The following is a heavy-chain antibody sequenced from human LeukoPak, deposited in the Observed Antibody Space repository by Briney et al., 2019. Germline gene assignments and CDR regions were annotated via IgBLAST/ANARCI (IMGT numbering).Heavy chain of an antibody. Sequence: PGASVKVSCKASGYSFSTHWMHWVRQAPGQGLEWMGIINPSGGFTSYAQKLQGRVTVTRDMSTSTVYMELSNLRSEDTAVYYCARDQSGEWELLSGWWLDPWGQGTLVTVSS. CDR1: GYSFSTHW. D-gene: IGHD1-26*01. J-gene: IGHJ5*02. V-gene: IGHV1-46*01. CDR3: ARDQSGEWELLSGWWLDP. CDR2: INPSGGFT.